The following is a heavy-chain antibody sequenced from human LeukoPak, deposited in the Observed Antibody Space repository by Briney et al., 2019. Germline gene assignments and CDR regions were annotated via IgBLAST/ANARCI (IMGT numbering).Heavy chain of an antibody. CDR3: AKESGYYYYGMDV. J-gene: IGHJ6*02. CDR1: GFTFSSYG. CDR2: ISYDGSNK. Sequence: GRSLRLSCAASGFTFSSYGMHWVRQAPGKGLEWVAVISYDGSNKYYADSVKGRFTISRDNSKNTLYLQMNSLRAEDTAVYYCAKESGYYYYGMDVWGQGTTVTVSS. V-gene: IGHV3-30*18. D-gene: IGHD3-10*01.